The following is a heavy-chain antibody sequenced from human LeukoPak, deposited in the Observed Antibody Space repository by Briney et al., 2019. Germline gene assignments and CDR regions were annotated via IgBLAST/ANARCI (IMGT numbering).Heavy chain of an antibody. D-gene: IGHD3-3*01. J-gene: IGHJ3*02. CDR3: ARSLGITIFEWAFDI. CDR1: GYTFTGYY. Sequence: ASVKVSCKASGYTFTGYYMHWVRQAPGQGLEWMGWINPKSGDTSYAQKLQGRVTMTGDTSISTAYMELNRLISDDTAVYYCARSLGITIFEWAFDIWGQGTMVTVSS. CDR2: INPKSGDT. V-gene: IGHV1-2*02.